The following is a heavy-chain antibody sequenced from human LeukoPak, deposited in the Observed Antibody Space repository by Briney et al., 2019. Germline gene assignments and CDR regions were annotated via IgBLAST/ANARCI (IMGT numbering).Heavy chain of an antibody. Sequence: GGSLRLSCAASGFTFSSYWMHWVRQAPGKGLVWVSRINSDGSTTSYADSVEGRFTISRDNAKNTLYLQMNSLRAEDTAVFYCARGKTPAVTTPFDYWGQGTLVTVSS. J-gene: IGHJ4*02. CDR1: GFTFSSYW. D-gene: IGHD4-17*01. V-gene: IGHV3-74*01. CDR3: ARGKTPAVTTPFDY. CDR2: INSDGSTT.